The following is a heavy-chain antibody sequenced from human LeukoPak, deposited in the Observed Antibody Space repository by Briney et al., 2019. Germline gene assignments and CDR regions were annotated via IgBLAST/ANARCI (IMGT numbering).Heavy chain of an antibody. CDR2: MNPNSGNT. CDR1: GYTFTSYD. D-gene: IGHD2-2*01. J-gene: IGHJ5*02. Sequence: ASVKVSCKASGYTFTSYDINWVRQTTGQGLEWMGWMNPNSGNTGYAQKFQGRVTMTRNTSISTAYMELSSLRSEDTAVYYCARGPSQYCSSTSCYRGNYNWFDPWGQGTLVTVSS. CDR3: ARGPSQYCSSTSCYRGNYNWFDP. V-gene: IGHV1-8*01.